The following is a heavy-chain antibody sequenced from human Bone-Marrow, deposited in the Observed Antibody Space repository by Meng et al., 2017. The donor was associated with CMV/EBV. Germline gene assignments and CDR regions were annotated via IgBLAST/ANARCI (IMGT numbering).Heavy chain of an antibody. V-gene: IGHV4-34*01. J-gene: IGHJ5*02. D-gene: IGHD6-19*01. Sequence: QVQLQQWGAGLLKPSETLSLTGAVFGGAFSDYFWTAIRPPPGKGLEWIGGXNHFGTTDYNPSLKRRVAMSVDTSKNQFSLNLTSVTAADTAVYFCARSGGAVFSWGQGTLVTVSS. CDR1: GGAFSDYF. CDR2: XNHFGTT. CDR3: ARSGGAVFS.